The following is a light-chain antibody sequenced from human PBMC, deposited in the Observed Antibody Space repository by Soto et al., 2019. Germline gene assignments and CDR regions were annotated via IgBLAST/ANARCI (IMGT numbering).Light chain of an antibody. Sequence: QSVLTQHRSVSGSPGQSVTISCTGSSSGVGGYNYVSWYQQHPGKAPKLIIYDVNKRPSGVPDRFSASTSGNAASLTISGLQAEDESDYYCCSFVGYHTVVFGSGTKVTVL. J-gene: IGLJ1*01. V-gene: IGLV2-11*01. CDR2: DVN. CDR3: CSFVGYHTVV. CDR1: SSGVGGYNY.